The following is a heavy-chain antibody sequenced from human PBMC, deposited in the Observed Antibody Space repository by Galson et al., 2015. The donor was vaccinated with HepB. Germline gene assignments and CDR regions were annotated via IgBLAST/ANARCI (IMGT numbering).Heavy chain of an antibody. CDR2: INSDGSST. Sequence: SLRLSCAASGFTFSTYWMHWVRQAPGKGLVWVSRINSDGSSTSYADSVKGRFTISRDNSKNTLYLQMNSLRAEDTAVYYCYYYDSSGYEAADYWGQGTLVTVSS. D-gene: IGHD3-22*01. J-gene: IGHJ4*02. CDR3: YYYDSSGYEAADY. V-gene: IGHV3-74*01. CDR1: GFTFSTYW.